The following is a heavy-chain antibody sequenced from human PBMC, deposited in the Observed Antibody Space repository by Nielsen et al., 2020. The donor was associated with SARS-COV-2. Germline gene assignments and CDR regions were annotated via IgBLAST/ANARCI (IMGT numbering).Heavy chain of an antibody. J-gene: IGHJ6*03. CDR3: AKGGVPTTRSHYSYYYMDG. V-gene: IGHV3-30*18. D-gene: IGHD1-7*01. CDR2: ISYDAVNV. Sequence: GESLKISCAVSGFDFSAYGMHWVRQTPANGLEWVAVISYDAVNVDYADSVKGRFTISRDNSRNRLFLQMNSLTYGDSAVYFCAKGGVPTTRSHYSYYYMDGWGKGTTVAVSS. CDR1: GFDFSAYG.